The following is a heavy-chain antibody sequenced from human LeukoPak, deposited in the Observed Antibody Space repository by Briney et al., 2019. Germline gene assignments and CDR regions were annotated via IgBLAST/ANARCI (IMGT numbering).Heavy chain of an antibody. V-gene: IGHV4-39*01. CDR3: AGDGGWYTDS. Sequence: PSETLPLTCTVSGGSISSRSSFWGWIRQPPGKGLDWIGSIYDSETTSYNPSLKSRVTISVDTSKNQFSLKLSSVTAADTAVYYCAGDGGWYTDSWGQGTLVIVSS. J-gene: IGHJ5*01. CDR1: GGSISSRSSF. D-gene: IGHD6-19*01. CDR2: IYDSETT.